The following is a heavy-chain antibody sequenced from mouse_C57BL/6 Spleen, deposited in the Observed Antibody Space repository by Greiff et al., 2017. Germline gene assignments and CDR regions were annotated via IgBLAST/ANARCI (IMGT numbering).Heavy chain of an antibody. CDR2: IRSKSNNYAT. J-gene: IGHJ3*01. D-gene: IGHD2-2*01. V-gene: IGHV10-1*01. CDR3: VRETQDGYAWFAY. Sequence: EVKLVESGGGLVQPKGSLKLSCAASGFSFNTYAMNWVRQAPGKGLEWVARIRSKSNNYATSYADSVKDRFTISRDDSESMLYLQMNNLKTEDTAMYYCVRETQDGYAWFAYWGQGTLVTVSA. CDR1: GFSFNTYA.